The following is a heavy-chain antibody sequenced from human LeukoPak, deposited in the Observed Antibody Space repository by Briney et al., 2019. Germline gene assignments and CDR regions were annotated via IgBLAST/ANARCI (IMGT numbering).Heavy chain of an antibody. J-gene: IGHJ4*02. CDR3: ARVYSSSWYVVDY. D-gene: IGHD6-13*01. CDR1: GFTLSTYW. Sequence: GGSLRLSCVASGFTLSTYWMHWVRQAPGKGLVWVSRINSDGSATSYADSVMVRFTISRDNAKNSLYLQMNSLRAEDTAVYYCARVYSSSWYVVDYWGQGTLVTVSS. V-gene: IGHV3-74*01. CDR2: INSDGSAT.